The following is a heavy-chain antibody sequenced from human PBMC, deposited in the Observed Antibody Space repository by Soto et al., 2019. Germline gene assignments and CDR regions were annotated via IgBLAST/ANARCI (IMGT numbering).Heavy chain of an antibody. V-gene: IGHV1-18*04. Sequence: QVQLVQSGAEVKKPGASVKVSCKASGYTFTIYGISWVRHAPGHGLEWMGWFSGYNGNTDYAQNLQDRGTLTTNASTSSVYMELRSLRSDDKAVYYCARVDYYDSSGYYGYWGQGTLITVSS. J-gene: IGHJ4*02. D-gene: IGHD3-22*01. CDR1: GYTFTIYG. CDR3: ARVDYYDSSGYYGY. CDR2: FSGYNGNT.